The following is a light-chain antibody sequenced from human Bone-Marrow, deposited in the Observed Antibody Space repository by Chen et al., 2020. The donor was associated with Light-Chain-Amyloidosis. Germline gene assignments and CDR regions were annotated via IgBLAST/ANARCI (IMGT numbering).Light chain of an antibody. CDR1: SSDVGGDNH. J-gene: IGLJ1*01. CDR2: EVT. CDR3: SSYTITNTLV. V-gene: IGLV2-14*01. Sequence: QSALTQPASVSGSPGQSIPISCTGTSSDVGGDNHVSWYQQHPDKGPKLMIYEVTKRPSWVPDRCSGSKSDNTASLTISGLQTEDEADYFCSSYTITNTLVFGSGTRVTVL.